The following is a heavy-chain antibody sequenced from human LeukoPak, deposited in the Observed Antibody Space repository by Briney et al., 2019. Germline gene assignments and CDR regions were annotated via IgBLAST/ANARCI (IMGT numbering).Heavy chain of an antibody. CDR3: ARLSPDDGGNSFDF. Sequence: SETLSLTCTVSGGSISIYYWNWIRQPPGKGLEWIGYVHYSGSSNYDPSLKSRVTISVDTSKNQFSLKLSSVTAADTAFYYCARLSPDDGGNSFDFWGQGTLVTVSS. CDR1: GGSISIYY. D-gene: IGHD1-1*01. CDR2: VHYSGSS. J-gene: IGHJ4*02. V-gene: IGHV4-59*01.